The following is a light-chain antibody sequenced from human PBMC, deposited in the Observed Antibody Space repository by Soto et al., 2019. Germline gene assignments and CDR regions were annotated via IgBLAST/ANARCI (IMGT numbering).Light chain of an antibody. CDR3: SSYTSSSTRVV. J-gene: IGLJ2*01. CDR2: DVS. Sequence: QSALTQPASVSGSPGQSITISCTGTSSDVGGYNYVSWYQQHPGKAPKLMIYDVSNRPSGVSNRFSGSKSGNTASLTISGLHAEDEADYYCSSYTSSSTRVVFGGGTKVTVL. CDR1: SSDVGGYNY. V-gene: IGLV2-14*01.